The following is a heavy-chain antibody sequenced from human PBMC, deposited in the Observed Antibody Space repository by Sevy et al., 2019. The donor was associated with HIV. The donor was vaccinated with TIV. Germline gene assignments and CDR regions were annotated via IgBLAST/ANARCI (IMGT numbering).Heavy chain of an antibody. Sequence: SETLSLTYTVSGGSISSSSYYWGWIRQPPGKGLEWIGSIYYSGSTYYNPSLKSRVTISVDTSKNQFSLKLSSVTAADTAVYYCARRVRDGYNSNYFDYWGQGTLVTVSS. V-gene: IGHV4-39*01. D-gene: IGHD5-12*01. CDR3: ARRVRDGYNSNYFDY. CDR1: GGSISSSSYY. CDR2: IYYSGST. J-gene: IGHJ4*02.